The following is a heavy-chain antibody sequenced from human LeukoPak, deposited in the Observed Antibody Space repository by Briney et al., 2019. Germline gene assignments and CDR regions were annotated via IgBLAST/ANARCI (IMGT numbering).Heavy chain of an antibody. CDR1: GYTCTVYY. D-gene: IGHD3-10*01. V-gene: IGHV1-2*06. CDR2: INPNSGGT. Sequence: ASVKVSCKAFGYTCTVYYMHWVRQAPGQGLEWMGRINPNSGGTNYAQKFQGRVTMTRDTSISTAYMELSRLRSDDTAVYYCARKNYYGSGSSENWGQGTLVTVSS. CDR3: ARKNYYGSGSSEN. J-gene: IGHJ4*02.